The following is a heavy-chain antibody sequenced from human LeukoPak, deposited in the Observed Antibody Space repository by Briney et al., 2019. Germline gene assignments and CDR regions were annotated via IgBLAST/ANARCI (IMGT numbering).Heavy chain of an antibody. V-gene: IGHV3-53*01. D-gene: IGHD3-10*01. CDR3: ARRPWFGELLGY. Sequence: GGSLRLTCSASGFTVSSNYMSWVRQAPGKGLEWVSVIYSGGSTYYADSVKGRFTISRDNSKNTLYLQMNSLRAEDTAVYYCARRPWFGELLGYWGQGTLVTVSS. CDR1: GFTVSSNY. J-gene: IGHJ4*02. CDR2: IYSGGST.